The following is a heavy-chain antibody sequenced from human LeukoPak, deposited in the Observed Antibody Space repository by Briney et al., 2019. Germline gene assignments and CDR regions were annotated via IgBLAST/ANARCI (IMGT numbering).Heavy chain of an antibody. J-gene: IGHJ3*02. CDR2: IYTSGTT. Sequence: SETLSLTCTVSGGSVRRGNYYWTWIRQPAGSGLEWIGRIYTSGTTDYNPSLRTRVTISVDASRNQFSLNLSSVTAADTAVYYCARHRHYDSSGSSVDAFDIWGQGTMVTVSS. CDR1: GGSVRRGNYY. D-gene: IGHD3-22*01. V-gene: IGHV4-61*02. CDR3: ARHRHYDSSGSSVDAFDI.